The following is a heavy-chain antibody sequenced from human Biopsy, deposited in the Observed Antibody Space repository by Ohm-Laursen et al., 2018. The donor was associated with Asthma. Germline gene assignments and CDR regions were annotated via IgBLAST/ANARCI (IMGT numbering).Heavy chain of an antibody. CDR3: AGFCSGGNCPDH. CDR1: GGSISNYY. V-gene: IGHV4-59*07. J-gene: IGHJ4*02. Sequence: SDTLSLTWAVSGGSISNYYWSWIRPPSGKGLEWIGYIYYSGSTNYNPSLKSRVTISVDTSKNQFSLKLSSVTAADTAVYYCAGFCSGGNCPDHWGQGTLVTVSS. D-gene: IGHD2-15*01. CDR2: IYYSGST.